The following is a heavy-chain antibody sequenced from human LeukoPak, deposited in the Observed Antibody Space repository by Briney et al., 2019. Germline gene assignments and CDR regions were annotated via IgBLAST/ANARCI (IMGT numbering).Heavy chain of an antibody. V-gene: IGHV3-66*01. CDR3: ARLAYCGGDCYSGSAFDI. CDR1: GFTVSSNY. D-gene: IGHD2-21*02. J-gene: IGHJ3*02. CDR2: IYGGGVT. Sequence: GGSLRLSCAASGFTVSSNYMTWVRQAPGKGLEWVSIIYGGGVTYYADSVRGRFTISRDNSQNTLYLQMNSLRAEDTAVYYCARLAYCGGDCYSGSAFDIWGQGTMVTVSS.